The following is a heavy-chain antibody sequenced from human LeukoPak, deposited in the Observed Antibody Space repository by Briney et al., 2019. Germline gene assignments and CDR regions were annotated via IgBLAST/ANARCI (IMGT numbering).Heavy chain of an antibody. CDR1: GFTLSTDG. Sequence: GGPLRLSCRASGFTLSTDGVECARQAPGKGLEWVAVISYDGSNTYYADSVQGRFTISRDNSKNKLYLQMNSLRAGHPCVCQSGNSGHHECHNDDYSGLDVWGQGTAVTVSS. D-gene: IGHD6-19*01. CDR2: ISYDGSNT. J-gene: IGHJ6*02. CDR3: GNSGHHECHNDDYSGLDV. V-gene: IGHV3-30*18.